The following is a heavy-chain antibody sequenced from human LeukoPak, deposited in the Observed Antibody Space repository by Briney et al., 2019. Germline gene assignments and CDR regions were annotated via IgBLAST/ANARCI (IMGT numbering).Heavy chain of an antibody. Sequence: SETLSLTCTVSGGSISSGSYYWSWIRQPAGKGLEWIGRIYTSGSTNYNPSLKSRVTMSVDTSKNQFSLKLSSVTAADTAVYYCARDRILEWISGRYYFDYWGQGTLVTVSS. CDR1: GGSISSGSYY. D-gene: IGHD3-3*01. CDR3: ARDRILEWISGRYYFDY. J-gene: IGHJ4*02. CDR2: IYTSGST. V-gene: IGHV4-61*02.